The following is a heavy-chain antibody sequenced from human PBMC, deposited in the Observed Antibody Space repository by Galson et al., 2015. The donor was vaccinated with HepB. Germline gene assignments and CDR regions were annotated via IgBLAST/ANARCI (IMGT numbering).Heavy chain of an antibody. CDR1: GFNFRSHV. D-gene: IGHD1-26*01. Sequence: SLRLSCAASGFNFRSHVMTWVRQAPGKGLEWVSSLSGSGAITYYADSVNGRVTISRDNSQNRIFLHMNRLRAEDTALYYCAKDSVSGTYVPTYSDSWGQGTLVTVSS. CDR2: LSGSGAIT. V-gene: IGHV3-23*01. J-gene: IGHJ4*02. CDR3: AKDSVSGTYVPTYSDS.